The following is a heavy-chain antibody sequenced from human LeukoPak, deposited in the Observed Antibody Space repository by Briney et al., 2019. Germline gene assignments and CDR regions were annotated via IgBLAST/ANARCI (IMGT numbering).Heavy chain of an antibody. J-gene: IGHJ4*02. Sequence: SETLSLTCTVSGSSMSSYYWSWIRQPPGKGLEWIGYIYYTGITRNNPSLKSRLTISVDTSKNQFSLKLSSVTAADTAVYYCARKSYYDFWSGYFATFDYWGQGTLVTVSS. CDR3: ARKSYYDFWSGYFATFDY. CDR1: GSSMSSYY. D-gene: IGHD3-3*01. V-gene: IGHV4-59*01. CDR2: IYYTGIT.